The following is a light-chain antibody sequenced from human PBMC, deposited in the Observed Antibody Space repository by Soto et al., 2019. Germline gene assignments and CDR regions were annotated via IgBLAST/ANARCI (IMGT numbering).Light chain of an antibody. CDR2: DAS. J-gene: IGKJ1*01. CDR1: QSVRSY. V-gene: IGKV3-20*01. Sequence: EIVLTQSPGTLSLSPGERATLSCRASQSVRSYLAWYQQKPGQAPRLLIYDASTRATGIPDRFSGSGSGTDFTLTISGLDPEDFAVYYCQQYSSSPRTFGQGTKVDIK. CDR3: QQYSSSPRT.